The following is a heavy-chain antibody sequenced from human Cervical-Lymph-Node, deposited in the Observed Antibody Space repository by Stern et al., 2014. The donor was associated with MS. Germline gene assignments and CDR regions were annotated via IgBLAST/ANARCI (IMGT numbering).Heavy chain of an antibody. J-gene: IGHJ6*02. V-gene: IGHV3-33*01. CDR1: GFTFISYG. CDR2: IWFDGRNR. CDR3: ARDALPVLGNYYGMDV. D-gene: IGHD3-10*01. Sequence: VQLVESGGGVVQPGTSLRLSCAASGFTFISYGMHWVRQAPGKGLEWVAVIWFDGRNRYHADAVRGRFAISRGNSKNTLYLQMNRLSPEDTAVYYCARDALPVLGNYYGMDVWGQGTTVTVSS.